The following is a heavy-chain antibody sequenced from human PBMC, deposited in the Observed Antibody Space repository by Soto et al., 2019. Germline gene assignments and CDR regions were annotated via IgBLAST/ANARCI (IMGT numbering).Heavy chain of an antibody. CDR2: ISNYNGDT. V-gene: IGHV1-18*04. CDR3: ARGDSTGSPTGWFDP. D-gene: IGHD6-19*01. CDR1: GYTFTRYS. J-gene: IGHJ5*02. Sequence: QVQLVQSGAEVRKPGASVQVSCKASGYTFTRYSINWVQQAPGQGLEWVGWISNYNGDTKYAEKFQGRVTLTTDTFTTRSYMDLRRLTSDDTAMYFCARGDSTGSPTGWFDPWGQGTLVTVLS.